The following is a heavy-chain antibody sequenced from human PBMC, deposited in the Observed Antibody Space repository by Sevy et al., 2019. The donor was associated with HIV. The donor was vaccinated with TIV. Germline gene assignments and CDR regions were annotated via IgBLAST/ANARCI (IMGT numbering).Heavy chain of an antibody. CDR2: IFPGDSDT. Sequence: GESLKISCKGSGYDFSTSWIAWVRQMPGKGLELMGIIFPGDSDTRYSPSFQGQVTISADKSIRTSYLQWRSLKAWDTAIYYCARRGILLRGGDYFYYGLDVWGQGTTVTVSS. D-gene: IGHD1-26*01. J-gene: IGHJ6*02. CDR3: ARRGILLRGGDYFYYGLDV. CDR1: GYDFSTSW. V-gene: IGHV5-51*01.